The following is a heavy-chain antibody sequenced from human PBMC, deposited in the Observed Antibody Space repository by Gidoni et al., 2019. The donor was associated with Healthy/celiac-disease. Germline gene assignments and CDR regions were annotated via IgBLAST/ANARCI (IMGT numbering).Heavy chain of an antibody. D-gene: IGHD6-13*01. J-gene: IGHJ4*02. CDR1: GFTFRDYY. V-gene: IGHV3-11*01. CDR2: ISSSGSTI. CDR3: ARDQGSSWYEFDY. Sequence: QVQLVESGGGLVKPGGSLRLSCGSSGFTFRDYYMSWIRQAPGTGLEWVSYISSSGSTIYYADSVKGRFTISRDNAKNSLYLQMNSLRAEDTAVYYCARDQGSSWYEFDYWGQGTLVTVSS.